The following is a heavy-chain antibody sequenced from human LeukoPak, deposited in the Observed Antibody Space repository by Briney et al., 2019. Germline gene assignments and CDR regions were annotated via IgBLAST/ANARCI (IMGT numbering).Heavy chain of an antibody. D-gene: IGHD2-15*01. CDR1: GYTFTSYD. J-gene: IGHJ4*02. CDR3: ARGDHGGFGGSGGNDY. CDR2: MNPNTGNT. Sequence: ASVKVSCKASGYTFTSYDINWVRQASGQGLEWMGWMNPNTGNTGYAQKFQGRVTMTRDMSTSTVYMELSSLRSEDTAVYYCARGDHGGFGGSGGNDYWGQGTLVTVSS. V-gene: IGHV1-8*02.